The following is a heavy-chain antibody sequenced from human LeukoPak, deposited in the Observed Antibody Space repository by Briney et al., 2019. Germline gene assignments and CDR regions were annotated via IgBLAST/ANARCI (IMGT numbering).Heavy chain of an antibody. D-gene: IGHD5-18*01. CDR1: GGSISSYY. J-gene: IGHJ4*02. V-gene: IGHV4-59*01. CDR3: ARDISNSYGYGYYFDY. Sequence: SETLSLTCTVSGGSISSYYWSWIRQPPGKGLEWLGYIYYSGSTSYNPSLKSRVTISVDTSKNQFSLKLSSVTAADTAVYYCARDISNSYGYGYYFDYWGQGTLVTVSS. CDR2: IYYSGST.